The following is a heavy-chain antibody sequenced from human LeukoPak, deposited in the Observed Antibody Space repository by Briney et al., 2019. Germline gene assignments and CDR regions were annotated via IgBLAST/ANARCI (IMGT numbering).Heavy chain of an antibody. D-gene: IGHD6-6*01. Sequence: SETLSLTCTVSGGSISSSSYYWGWIRQPSGKGLEWIGSIYYSGSTNYNPSLKSRVTMSVDTSKNQFSLKLSSVTAADTAVYYCARGSARGYNWFDPWGQGTLVTVSS. CDR1: GGSISSSSYY. V-gene: IGHV4-39*07. J-gene: IGHJ5*02. CDR2: IYYSGST. CDR3: ARGSARGYNWFDP.